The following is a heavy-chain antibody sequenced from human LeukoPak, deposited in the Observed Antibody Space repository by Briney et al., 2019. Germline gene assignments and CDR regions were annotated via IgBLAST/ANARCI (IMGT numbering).Heavy chain of an antibody. CDR2: IIPIFGTA. CDR1: GGTFSSYA. Sequence: SVKVSCKASGGTFSSYAISWVRQAPGQGLEWMGGIIPIFGTANYAQKFQGRVTITADESTSTAYMDLSSLRSEDTAVYYCARSHVADNNYFDYWGQGTLVTVSS. D-gene: IGHD6-13*01. J-gene: IGHJ4*02. V-gene: IGHV1-69*13. CDR3: ARSHVADNNYFDY.